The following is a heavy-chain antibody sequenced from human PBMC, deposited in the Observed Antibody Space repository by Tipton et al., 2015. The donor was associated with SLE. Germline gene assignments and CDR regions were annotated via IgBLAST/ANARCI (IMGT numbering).Heavy chain of an antibody. Sequence: LRLSCTVSGGSISSHYWSWIRQPPGKGLEWIGYIYYSGSTNYNPSLKSRVTISVDTSKNQFSLKLSSVTAADTAVYYCARDRRVRGVADYWGQGTLVTVSS. CDR3: ARDRRVRGVADY. D-gene: IGHD3-10*01. CDR1: GGSISSHY. V-gene: IGHV4-59*11. CDR2: IYYSGST. J-gene: IGHJ4*02.